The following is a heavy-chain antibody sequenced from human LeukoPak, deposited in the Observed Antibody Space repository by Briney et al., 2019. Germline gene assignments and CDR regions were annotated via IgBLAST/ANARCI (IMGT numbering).Heavy chain of an antibody. D-gene: IGHD3-22*01. CDR1: GFTFGDYA. J-gene: IGHJ4*02. CDR3: TRIYDSSGYYDYFDY. Sequence: PGRSLRLSCTASGFTFGDYAVSWVRQAPGKGLEWVGFIRSKAYGGTTEYAASVKGRFTISRDDSKSIAYLQMNSLKTEDTAVYYCTRIYDSSGYYDYFDYWGQGTLVTVSS. CDR2: IRSKAYGGTT. V-gene: IGHV3-49*04.